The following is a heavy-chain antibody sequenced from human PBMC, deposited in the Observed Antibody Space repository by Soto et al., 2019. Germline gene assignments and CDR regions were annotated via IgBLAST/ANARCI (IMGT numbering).Heavy chain of an antibody. CDR3: ARPMSIAAAEDWFDP. D-gene: IGHD6-13*01. Sequence: QVQLVESGGGVVQPGRSLRLSCAASGFTFSSYAMHWVRQAPGKGLEWVAVISYDGSNKYYADSVKGRFTISRDNSKNTLYLQMNSLRAEDTAVYYCARPMSIAAAEDWFDPWGQGTLVTVSS. CDR1: GFTFSSYA. CDR2: ISYDGSNK. J-gene: IGHJ5*02. V-gene: IGHV3-30-3*01.